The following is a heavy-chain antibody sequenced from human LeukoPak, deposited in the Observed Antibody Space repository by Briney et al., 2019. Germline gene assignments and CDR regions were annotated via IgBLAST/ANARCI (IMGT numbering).Heavy chain of an antibody. D-gene: IGHD3-22*01. CDR2: INWNGGST. CDR3: AKNVGSGYYFYFDY. CDR1: GFIFDDHG. V-gene: IGHV3-20*04. Sequence: GGSLRLSCATSGFIFDDHGMSWVRQVPGKGLEWVSGINWNGGSTGYADSVKGRFTISRDNAKNSLYLQMNSLRAEDTALYYCAKNVGSGYYFYFDYWGQGTPVTVSS. J-gene: IGHJ4*02.